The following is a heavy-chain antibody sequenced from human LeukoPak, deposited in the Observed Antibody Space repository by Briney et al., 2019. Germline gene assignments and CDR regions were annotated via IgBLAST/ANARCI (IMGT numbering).Heavy chain of an antibody. CDR1: GFTFSSYG. Sequence: GGSLRLSCAASGFTFSSYGMHWVRQAPGKGLEWVAFIRYDGSNKYYADSVKGRFTISRDNSKNTLYLQMNGLRAEDTAVYYCAKDRTYYGSGSQYGMDVWGQGTTVTVSS. J-gene: IGHJ6*02. V-gene: IGHV3-30*02. CDR3: AKDRTYYGSGSQYGMDV. CDR2: IRYDGSNK. D-gene: IGHD3-10*01.